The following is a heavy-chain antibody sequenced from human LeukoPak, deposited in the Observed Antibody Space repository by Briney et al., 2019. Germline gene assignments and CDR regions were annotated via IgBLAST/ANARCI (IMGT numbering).Heavy chain of an antibody. J-gene: IGHJ4*02. CDR1: GFTFSSYA. Sequence: QPGRSLRLSCAASGFTFSSYAMHWVRQAPGKGLEWVSGISWNSGSIGYADSVKGRFTISRDNAKNSLYLQMNSLRVEDMALYYCARDSGSYYFVYWGQGTLVTVSS. CDR2: ISWNSGSI. V-gene: IGHV3-9*03. CDR3: ARDSGSYYFVY. D-gene: IGHD1-26*01.